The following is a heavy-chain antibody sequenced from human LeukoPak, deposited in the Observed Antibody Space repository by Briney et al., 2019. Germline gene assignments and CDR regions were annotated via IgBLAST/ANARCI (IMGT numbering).Heavy chain of an antibody. CDR2: INHSGST. Sequence: PSETLSLTCAVYGGSFSGYYWSWIRQPPGKGLEWIGEINHSGSTNYNPSLKSRVTISVDTSKNQFSLKLSSVTAADTAVYYCARGSTQGAFDIWGQGTMVTVSS. CDR3: ARGSTQGAFDI. D-gene: IGHD5/OR15-5a*01. V-gene: IGHV4-34*01. J-gene: IGHJ3*02. CDR1: GGSFSGYY.